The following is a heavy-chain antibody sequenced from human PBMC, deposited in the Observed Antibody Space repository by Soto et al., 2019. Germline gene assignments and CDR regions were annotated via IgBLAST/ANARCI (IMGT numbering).Heavy chain of an antibody. CDR2: INHSGST. J-gene: IGHJ3*02. CDR3: ARGIVNFAFDI. CDR1: GGSFSGYY. Sequence: SETLSLTCAVYGGSFSGYYWSWIRQPPGKGLEWIGEINHSGSTNYNPSLKSRVTISVDTSKNQFSLKLSSVTAADTAVYYCARGIVNFAFDIWGQGTMVTVSS. D-gene: IGHD1-26*01. V-gene: IGHV4-34*01.